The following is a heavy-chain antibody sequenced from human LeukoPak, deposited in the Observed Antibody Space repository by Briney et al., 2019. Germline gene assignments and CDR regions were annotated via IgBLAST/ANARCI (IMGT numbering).Heavy chain of an antibody. CDR3: ARENYGGLDY. CDR2: INHSGST. V-gene: IGHV4-34*01. Sequence: SETLSLTCAVYGGSFSGYYWSWIRQPPGKGLEWIGEINHSGSTNYNPSLKSRVTISVDTSKNQFSLKLSSVTAADTAVYYCARENYGGLDYWGQGTLVTVSS. CDR1: GGSFSGYY. J-gene: IGHJ4*02. D-gene: IGHD4-17*01.